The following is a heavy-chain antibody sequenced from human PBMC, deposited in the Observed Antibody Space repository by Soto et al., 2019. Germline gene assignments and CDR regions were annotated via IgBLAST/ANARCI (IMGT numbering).Heavy chain of an antibody. J-gene: IGHJ4*02. CDR3: ARVPLTRKYFFEY. CDR2: IYSSGTT. Sequence: SETLSLTCTVSGASISTSYWSWIRLPPGKGLEWIGYIYSSGTTKYNPSLKSRVAISIDTSKNQFSLKLSSVTAADTAVYYCARVPLTRKYFFEYWGQGTLVTVSS. CDR1: GASISTSY. V-gene: IGHV4-59*01.